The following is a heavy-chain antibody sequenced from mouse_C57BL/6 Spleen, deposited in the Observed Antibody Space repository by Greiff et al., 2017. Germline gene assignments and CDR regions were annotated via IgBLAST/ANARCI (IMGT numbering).Heavy chain of an antibody. CDR3: TTSDYGYDDYAMDY. J-gene: IGHJ4*01. V-gene: IGHV14-4*01. CDR1: GFNIKDDY. D-gene: IGHD2-2*01. Sequence: EVQLQQSGAELVRPGASVKLSCTASGFNIKDDYMHWVKQRPEQGLEWIGWIDPENGDTEYASKFQGKATITADTSSNTAYLQLSSLTSEDTAVYYCTTSDYGYDDYAMDYWGQGTSVTVSS. CDR2: IDPENGDT.